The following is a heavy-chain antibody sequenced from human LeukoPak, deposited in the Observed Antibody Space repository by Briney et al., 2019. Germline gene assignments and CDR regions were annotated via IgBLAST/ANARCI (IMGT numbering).Heavy chain of an antibody. CDR3: ARDSARDCSRTSCPSSYYYYGMDV. CDR2: ISALDGNT. D-gene: IGHD2-2*01. Sequence: ASVKVSCKASGYTFNSYGISWVRQAPGQGLEWMGWISALDGNTNYAQKLQVGVTLSTDTSTSTAYMELRSLRSDDTAVYYCARDSARDCSRTSCPSSYYYYGMDVWGQGTTVTVSS. CDR1: GYTFNSYG. V-gene: IGHV1-18*01. J-gene: IGHJ6*02.